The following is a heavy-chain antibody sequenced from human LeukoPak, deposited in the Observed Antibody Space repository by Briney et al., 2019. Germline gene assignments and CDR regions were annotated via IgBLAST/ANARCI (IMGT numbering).Heavy chain of an antibody. CDR1: GGSISSYY. J-gene: IGHJ4*02. V-gene: IGHV4-59*01. D-gene: IGHD2-2*01. CDR3: AGSPPYCSSTSCYLDY. Sequence: SETLSLTCTVSGGSISSYYWSWIRQPPGKGLEWIGYIYYSGSTNYNPSLKSRVTISVDTSKNQFSLKLSSVTAADTAVYYRAGSPPYCSSTSCYLDYWGQGTLVTVSS. CDR2: IYYSGST.